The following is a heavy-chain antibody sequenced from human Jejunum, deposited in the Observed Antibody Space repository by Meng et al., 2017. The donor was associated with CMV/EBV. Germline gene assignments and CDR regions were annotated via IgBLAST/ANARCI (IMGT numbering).Heavy chain of an antibody. CDR2: IPFNGNNE. V-gene: IGHV3-30*04. CDR3: ARGTGSGSWLIDS. J-gene: IGHJ4*02. D-gene: IGHD6-13*01. Sequence: SGFTFSSYAMHWVRQAPGKGLEWVAVIPFNGNNEHYADSVKGRFTISRDNSKNTLYLQVNSLRLEDTGVYYCARGTGSGSWLIDSWGQGTLVTVSS. CDR1: GFTFSSYA.